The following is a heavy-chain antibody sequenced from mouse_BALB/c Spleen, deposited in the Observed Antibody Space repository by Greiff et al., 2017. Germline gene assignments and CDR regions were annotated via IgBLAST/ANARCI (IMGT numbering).Heavy chain of an antibody. Sequence: DVMLVESGGDLVKPGGSLKLSCAASGFTFSSYGMSWVRQTPDKRLEWVATISSGGSYTYYPDSVKGRFTISRDNAKNTLYLQMSSLKSEDTAMYYCARHDGGGRGSSLVGYAMDYWGQGTSVTVSS. D-gene: IGHD1-1*01. CDR3: ARHDGGGRGSSLVGYAMDY. J-gene: IGHJ4*01. CDR1: GFTFSSYG. CDR2: ISSGGSYT. V-gene: IGHV5-6*02.